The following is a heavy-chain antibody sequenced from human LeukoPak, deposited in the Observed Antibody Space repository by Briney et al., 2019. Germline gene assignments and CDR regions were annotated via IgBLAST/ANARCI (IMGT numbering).Heavy chain of an antibody. CDR2: INPNSGGT. Sequence: ASVKVSCKASGYTFTGYYMHWVRQAPGQGLEWMGRINPNSGGTNYAQKFQGRVTMTRDTSISTAYMELSRLRSDDTAVYYCARTGSWGVVPAGFDYWGQGTLVTVSS. D-gene: IGHD2-2*01. CDR3: ARTGSWGVVPAGFDY. J-gene: IGHJ4*02. V-gene: IGHV1-2*02. CDR1: GYTFTGYY.